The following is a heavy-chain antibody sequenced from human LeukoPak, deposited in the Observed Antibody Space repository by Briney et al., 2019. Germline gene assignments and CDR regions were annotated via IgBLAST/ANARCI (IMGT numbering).Heavy chain of an antibody. Sequence: PGRSLRLSCAASGFTFSRHAMHWVRQAPGKGLEWVAVISYDGSNKYYADSVKGRFTISRDNSKNTLYLQMNSLRAEDTALYYCAKDYYDRYFDYWGQGTLVTVSS. CDR3: AKDYYDRYFDY. CDR2: ISYDGSNK. V-gene: IGHV3-30*04. D-gene: IGHD3-22*01. CDR1: GFTFSRHA. J-gene: IGHJ4*02.